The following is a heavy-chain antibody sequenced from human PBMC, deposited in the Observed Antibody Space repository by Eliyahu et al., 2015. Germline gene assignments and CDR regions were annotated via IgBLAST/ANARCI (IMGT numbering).Heavy chain of an antibody. J-gene: IGHJ4*02. Sequence: QLQLQESGPGLVKPSETLSLTCTXSGYSISXGYYWGWIRQPPGRGLEWIGSIYHSGITYYKSSLRSRVTISVDTSKNQISLRLRSVTAADTAVYYCARNELPDYWGQGALVTVSS. V-gene: IGHV4-38-2*02. CDR2: IYHSGIT. CDR3: ARNELPDY. CDR1: GYSISXGYY. D-gene: IGHD1-7*01.